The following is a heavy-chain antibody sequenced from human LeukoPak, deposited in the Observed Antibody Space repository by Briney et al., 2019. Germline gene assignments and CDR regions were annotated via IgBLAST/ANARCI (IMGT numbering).Heavy chain of an antibody. CDR1: GYTFTGYY. CDR2: ISAYNGNT. J-gene: IGHJ5*02. V-gene: IGHV1-18*04. D-gene: IGHD3-9*01. CDR3: ARATGAWDDILTGYYPDNWFDP. Sequence: ASVKVSCKASGYTFTGYYMHWVRQAPGQGLEWMGWISAYNGNTNYAQKLQGRVTMTTDTSTSTAYMELRSLRSDDTAVYYCARATGAWDDILTGYYPDNWFDPWGQGTLVTVSS.